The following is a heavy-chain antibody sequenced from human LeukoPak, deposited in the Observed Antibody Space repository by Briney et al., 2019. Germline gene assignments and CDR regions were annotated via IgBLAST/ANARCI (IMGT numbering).Heavy chain of an antibody. CDR1: GFTFSSYA. CDR2: INSASGT. V-gene: IGHV3-23*01. Sequence: GGSLRLSCVASGFTFSSYAMSWVRQAPGKGLEWVSTINSASGTYYADSVKGRFTITRDNSKNTLFLQMNSLTAGDTALYYCANVRCSTTYSKHYYYYMDVWGKGPRSPSP. J-gene: IGHJ6*03. D-gene: IGHD2-2*01. CDR3: ANVRCSTTYSKHYYYYMDV.